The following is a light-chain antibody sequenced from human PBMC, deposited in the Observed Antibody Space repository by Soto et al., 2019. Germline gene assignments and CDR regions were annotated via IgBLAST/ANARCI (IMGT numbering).Light chain of an antibody. CDR1: SSDVGGYNY. J-gene: IGLJ1*01. Sequence: QPVLTQPASVSGSPGQSITISCTGTSSDVGGYNYVSWYQQHPGKAPKLMIYEVSNRPSGVSNRFSGSKSGNTASLTISGLQAEDEADCYCSSYTSSSTYVFGTGTKVTVL. CDR3: SSYTSSSTYV. CDR2: EVS. V-gene: IGLV2-14*01.